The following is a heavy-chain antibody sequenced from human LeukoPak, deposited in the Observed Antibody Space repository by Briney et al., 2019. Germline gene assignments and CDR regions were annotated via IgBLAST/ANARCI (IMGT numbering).Heavy chain of an antibody. V-gene: IGHV3-21*01. Sequence: GGSLRLSCAASGFTFSSYSMNWVRQAPGKGLEWVSSISSSSSYIYYADSVKGRFTISRDNAKNSLYLQMNSLRAEDTAVYYCARDSQQWLGVFDYWGQGTLVTVSS. CDR2: ISSSSSYI. CDR3: ARDSQQWLGVFDY. D-gene: IGHD6-19*01. CDR1: GFTFSSYS. J-gene: IGHJ4*02.